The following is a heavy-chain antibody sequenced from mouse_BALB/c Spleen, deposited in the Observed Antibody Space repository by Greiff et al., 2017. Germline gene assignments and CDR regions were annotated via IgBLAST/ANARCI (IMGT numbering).Heavy chain of an antibody. J-gene: IGHJ3*01. CDR3: ARSYYYGSSYAWFAY. V-gene: IGHV5-17*02. CDR1: GFTFSSFG. D-gene: IGHD1-1*01. CDR2: ISSGSSTI. Sequence: EVQLVESGGGLVQPGGSRKLSCAASGFTFSSFGMHWVRQAPEKGLEWVAYISSGSSTIYYADTVKGRFTISRDNPKNTLFLQMTSLTSEDTAMYYCARSYYYGSSYAWFAYWGQGTLVTVSA.